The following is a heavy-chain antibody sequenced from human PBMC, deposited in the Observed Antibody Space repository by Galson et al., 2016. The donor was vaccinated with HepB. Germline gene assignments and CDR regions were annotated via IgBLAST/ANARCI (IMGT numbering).Heavy chain of an antibody. CDR3: ARGGYVGYEIDY. CDR2: IHSDGSGS. Sequence: SLRLSCAASGFGFSSYRMYWVRQPPGKGLEWVSRIHSDGSGSTYADSVKGRFTISRDIARNTLYLQMDSLRAEDTAVYYCARGGYVGYEIDYWGQGTLVSVSS. J-gene: IGHJ4*02. V-gene: IGHV3-74*01. CDR1: GFGFSSYR. D-gene: IGHD5-12*01.